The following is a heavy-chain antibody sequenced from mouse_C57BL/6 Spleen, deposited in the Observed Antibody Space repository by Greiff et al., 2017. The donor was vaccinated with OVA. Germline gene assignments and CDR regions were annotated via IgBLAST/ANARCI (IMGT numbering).Heavy chain of an antibody. Sequence: QVQLQQSGAELVRPGTSVKVSCKASGYAFTNYLIEWVKQRPGQGLEWIGVINPGSGGTNYNEKFKGKATLTADKSSSTAYMQLSSLTSEDSAVYFCALDYEFYYAMDYWGQGTSVTVSS. D-gene: IGHD2-4*01. CDR1: GYAFTNYL. CDR2: INPGSGGT. CDR3: ALDYEFYYAMDY. J-gene: IGHJ4*01. V-gene: IGHV1-54*01.